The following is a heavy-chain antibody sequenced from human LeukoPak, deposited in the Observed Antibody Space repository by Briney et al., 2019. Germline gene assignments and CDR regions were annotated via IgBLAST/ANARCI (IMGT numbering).Heavy chain of an antibody. CDR2: ISGSGGNT. CDR3: ARGPSHQYYYDSSGYSQHPPYFQH. J-gene: IGHJ1*01. D-gene: IGHD3-22*01. Sequence: GGSLRLSCAASGFTFSNYAMSWVRRAPGKGLEWVSTISGSGGNTYYADSVKGRFTISRDNSKNTLYLQMNSLRAEDTAVYYCARGPSHQYYYDSSGYSQHPPYFQHWGQGTLVTVSS. V-gene: IGHV3-23*01. CDR1: GFTFSNYA.